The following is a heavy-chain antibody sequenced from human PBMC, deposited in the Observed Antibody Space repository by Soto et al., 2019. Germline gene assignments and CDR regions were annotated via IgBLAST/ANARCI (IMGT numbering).Heavy chain of an antibody. Sequence: QVQLVQSGAEVKKPGASVKVSCKASGYTFTSYDINWVRQATGQGLEWMGWMTPNSGNTGYAQKFQGRVTMTRNTAIRTAYMELSSLRSEDTAVYYCARSKVLRFLEWLPDYYFDYWGQGTLVTVSS. D-gene: IGHD3-3*01. CDR3: ARSKVLRFLEWLPDYYFDY. CDR2: MTPNSGNT. J-gene: IGHJ4*02. V-gene: IGHV1-8*01. CDR1: GYTFTSYD.